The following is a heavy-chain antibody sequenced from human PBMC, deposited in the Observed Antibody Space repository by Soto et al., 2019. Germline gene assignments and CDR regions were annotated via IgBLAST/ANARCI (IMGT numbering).Heavy chain of an antibody. CDR3: ARGRLLPAVNFDY. D-gene: IGHD2-2*01. J-gene: IGHJ4*02. V-gene: IGHV4-30-2*01. CDR1: GGSISSGGYS. CDR2: IYHSGSA. Sequence: PSETLSLTCAVSGGSISSGGYSWSWIRQPPGKGLEWIGYIYHSGSASYNPSLKSRVTISVDGSKNHFSLQLSSVTAADTAVYYCARGRLLPAVNFDYWGQGALVTVSS.